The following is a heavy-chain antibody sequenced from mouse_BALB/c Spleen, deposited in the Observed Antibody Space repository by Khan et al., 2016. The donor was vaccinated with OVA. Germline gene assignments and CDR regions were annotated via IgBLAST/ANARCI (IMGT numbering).Heavy chain of an antibody. CDR1: GYTFTSFS. J-gene: IGHJ3*01. CDR2: INPNNGGT. D-gene: IGHD1-1*01. CDR3: TRGGYGSPFAY. V-gene: IGHV1S81*02. Sequence: QVQLKQSGAELVKPGASVKLSCKASGYTFTSFSMYWVKQRPGQGLEWIGEINPNNGGTNVNEKFKSKATLTVDKSSSTAYMELSSLTSEDSAVYYCTRGGYGSPFAYWGQGTLVTVSA.